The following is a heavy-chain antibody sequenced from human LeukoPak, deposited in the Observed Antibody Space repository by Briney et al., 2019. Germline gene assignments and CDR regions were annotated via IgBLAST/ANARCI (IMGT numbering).Heavy chain of an antibody. CDR2: INGSGGST. CDR3: VKGPGYYYMEV. CDR1: GFTFSNYA. Sequence: GGSLRLSCAASGFTFSNYAMSWVRQAPGKGLEWVSDINGSGGSTYYADSVKGRFTISRDNSKNTLYLQMNSLRAEDTAVYYCVKGPGYYYMEVWGKGTTVTVSS. J-gene: IGHJ6*03. V-gene: IGHV3-23*01.